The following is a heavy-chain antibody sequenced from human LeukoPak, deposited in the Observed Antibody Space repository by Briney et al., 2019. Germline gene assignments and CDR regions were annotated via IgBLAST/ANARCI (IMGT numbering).Heavy chain of an antibody. CDR3: ARARYSSGWYDY. CDR1: GGSFSGYY. V-gene: IGHV4-34*01. Sequence: SETLSLTCAVYGGSFSGYYWSWIRQPPGKGLEWTGEINHSGSTNYNPSLKSRVTISVDTSKNQFSLKLSSVTAADTAVYYCARARYSSGWYDYWGQGTLVTVSS. CDR2: INHSGST. J-gene: IGHJ4*02. D-gene: IGHD6-19*01.